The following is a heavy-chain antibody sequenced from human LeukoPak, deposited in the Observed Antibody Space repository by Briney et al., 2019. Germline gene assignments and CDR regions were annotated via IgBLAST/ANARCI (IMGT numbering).Heavy chain of an antibody. Sequence: SETLSLTCTVSGGSISGSSSYWGWLRQPPGTGLEWLGSIYYSGSTYYNPSLKSRVTISVDTSKNPFSLKLSSVTAADTAVYYCAGSLPPLRHYYMDVWGKGTTVTVSS. CDR3: AGSLPPLRHYYMDV. V-gene: IGHV4-39*07. CDR1: GGSISGSSSY. CDR2: IYYSGST. D-gene: IGHD1-26*01. J-gene: IGHJ6*03.